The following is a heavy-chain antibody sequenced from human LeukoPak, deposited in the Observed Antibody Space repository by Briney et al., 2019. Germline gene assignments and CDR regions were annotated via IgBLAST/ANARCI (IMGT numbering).Heavy chain of an antibody. CDR3: AKPVGSTRGY. J-gene: IGHJ4*02. CDR2: ISGSGGST. Sequence: GGSLRLSCAASGFTFSSYAMSWVRQAPGKGLEWVSAISGSGGSTYYADSVKGRFTISRDDSKNTLYLQMYSLRAEDTAVYYCAKPVGSTRGYWGQGTLVTVSS. V-gene: IGHV3-23*01. D-gene: IGHD1-26*01. CDR1: GFTFSSYA.